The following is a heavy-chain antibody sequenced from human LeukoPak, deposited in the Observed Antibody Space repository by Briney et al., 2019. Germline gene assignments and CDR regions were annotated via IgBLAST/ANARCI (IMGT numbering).Heavy chain of an antibody. CDR1: GFTFSSYS. CDR3: ARDFTGSGWSFDY. D-gene: IGHD6-19*01. Sequence: GGSLRLSCAASGFTFSSYSMNWVRQAPGKGLEWVSSISSSSSYIYYADSVKGRFTISRGNAKNSLYLQMNSLRAEDTAVYYCARDFTGSGWSFDYWGQGTLVTVSS. V-gene: IGHV3-21*01. J-gene: IGHJ4*02. CDR2: ISSSSSYI.